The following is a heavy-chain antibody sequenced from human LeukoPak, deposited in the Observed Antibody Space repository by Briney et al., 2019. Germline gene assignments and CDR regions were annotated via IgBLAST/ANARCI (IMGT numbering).Heavy chain of an antibody. CDR2: IYHSGST. Sequence: SETLSLTCAVSGGSISSGGYSWSWIRQPPGKGLEWIGYIYHSGSTYYNLSLKSRVTISVDRSKNQFSLKLSSVTAADTAVYYCARGSSYYDSSGYRYWGQGTLVTVSS. V-gene: IGHV4-30-2*01. J-gene: IGHJ4*02. CDR3: ARGSSYYDSSGYRY. D-gene: IGHD3-22*01. CDR1: GGSISSGGYS.